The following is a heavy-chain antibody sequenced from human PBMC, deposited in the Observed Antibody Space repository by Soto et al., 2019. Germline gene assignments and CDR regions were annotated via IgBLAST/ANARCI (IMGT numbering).Heavy chain of an antibody. D-gene: IGHD5-12*01. CDR1: GGSISSGDYN. J-gene: IGHJ6*02. CDR3: ASNIVATSGYYYYGMDV. Sequence: PSETLSLTCTVSGGSISSGDYNWSWILQPPGKGLEWIGYIYYIGITYYNPSLKSRVTISVDTSKNQFSLKLSSVTAADTAVYYCASNIVATSGYYYYGMDVWGQGTTVTVSS. V-gene: IGHV4-30-4*01. CDR2: IYYIGIT.